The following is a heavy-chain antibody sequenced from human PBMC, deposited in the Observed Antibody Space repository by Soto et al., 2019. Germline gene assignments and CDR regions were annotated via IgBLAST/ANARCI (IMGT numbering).Heavy chain of an antibody. V-gene: IGHV3-33*01. CDR2: IWFDGSNK. D-gene: IGHD3-3*01. CDR3: ARGRGYDFWSGYYTDK. Sequence: GGSLRLSCAASGFTFSSYGMHWVRQAPGKGLEWVAVIWFDGSNKYYADSVKGRFTLSRDNSKNTLYLQMNSLSAEDTAVYYCARGRGYDFWSGYYTDKWGQGTLVTVSS. CDR1: GFTFSSYG. J-gene: IGHJ4*02.